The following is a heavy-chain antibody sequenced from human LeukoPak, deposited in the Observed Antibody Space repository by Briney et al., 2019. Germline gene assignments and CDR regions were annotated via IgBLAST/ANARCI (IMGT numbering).Heavy chain of an antibody. CDR1: GLTFSSYA. Sequence: PGGSLRLSCAASGLTFSSYAMSWVRQAPGKGLEWVSAISGSGGSTYYADSVKGRFTISRDNSKNTLYLQMNSLRAEDTAVYYCALVASHRVFYYDSSGYYRDYWGQGTLVTVSS. CDR2: ISGSGGST. V-gene: IGHV3-23*01. D-gene: IGHD3-22*01. CDR3: ALVASHRVFYYDSSGYYRDY. J-gene: IGHJ4*02.